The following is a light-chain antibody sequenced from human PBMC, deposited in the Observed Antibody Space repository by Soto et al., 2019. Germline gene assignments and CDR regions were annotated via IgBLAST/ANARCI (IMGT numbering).Light chain of an antibody. Sequence: DIQMTQSPSSLSASVGDRVTITCRASQSISSYLNWYQQKPGKAPKLLIYAASSLQSGVPSRFSGSGSGTDFTLTIISLQPEDFSTYYCQQRYSTPPYTFGQGTKLEIK. V-gene: IGKV1-39*01. CDR1: QSISSY. J-gene: IGKJ2*01. CDR3: QQRYSTPPYT. CDR2: AAS.